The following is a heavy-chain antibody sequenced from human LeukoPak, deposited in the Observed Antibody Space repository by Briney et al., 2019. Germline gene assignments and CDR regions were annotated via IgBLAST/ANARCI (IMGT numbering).Heavy chain of an antibody. CDR2: MNPNSGNT. CDR3: ARAPTLGYCGGGSCYRFDF. Sequence: GASVKVSCKASRYTFTSYDINWVRQAPGQGLEWMGWMNPNSGNTGYAQKFQGRVIMTRDTSISTAYMELTSLRSEDTGVYYCARAPTLGYCGGGSCYRFDFWGQGTLVAVSS. D-gene: IGHD2-15*01. CDR1: RYTFTSYD. J-gene: IGHJ4*02. V-gene: IGHV1-8*02.